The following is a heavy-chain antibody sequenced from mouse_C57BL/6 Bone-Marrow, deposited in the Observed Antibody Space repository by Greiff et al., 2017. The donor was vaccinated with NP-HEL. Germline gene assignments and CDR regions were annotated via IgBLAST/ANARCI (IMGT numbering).Heavy chain of an antibody. J-gene: IGHJ2*01. CDR3: AREGNYYGSSPYYFDY. Sequence: LQQPGAELVKPGASVKLSCKASGYTFTSYWMHWVKQRPGQGLEWIGMIHPNSGSTNYNEKFKSKATLTVDKSSSTAYMQLSSLTSEDSAVYYCAREGNYYGSSPYYFDYWGQGTTLTVSS. CDR1: GYTFTSYW. V-gene: IGHV1-64*01. D-gene: IGHD1-1*01. CDR2: IHPNSGST.